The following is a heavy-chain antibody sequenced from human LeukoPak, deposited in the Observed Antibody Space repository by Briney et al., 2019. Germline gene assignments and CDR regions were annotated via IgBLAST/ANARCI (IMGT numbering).Heavy chain of an antibody. Sequence: PGGSLRVSCAASGFIFSNYAMIWVRQAPGKGLEWVAAIKGSGGGTEYADSVKGRFTISRDNSKNTLYLQMNSLRAEDTAVYYCAREGKYYYDTGHIWGQGTMVTVSS. D-gene: IGHD3-22*01. J-gene: IGHJ3*02. V-gene: IGHV3-23*01. CDR1: GFIFSNYA. CDR3: AREGKYYYDTGHI. CDR2: IKGSGGGT.